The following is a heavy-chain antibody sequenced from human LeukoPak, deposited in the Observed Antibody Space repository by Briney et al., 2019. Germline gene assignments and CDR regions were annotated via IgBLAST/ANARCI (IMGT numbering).Heavy chain of an antibody. Sequence: SETLSLTCTVSGGSISSSTYYWGWIRQPPGKGLEWIGSIYYSGSTYYNPSLKSRVTISVDTSKNQFSLKLSSVTAADTAVYYCARLYGDRYFDLWGRGTLVAVSS. V-gene: IGHV4-39*01. CDR3: ARLYGDRYFDL. D-gene: IGHD4-17*01. J-gene: IGHJ2*01. CDR2: IYYSGST. CDR1: GGSISSSTYY.